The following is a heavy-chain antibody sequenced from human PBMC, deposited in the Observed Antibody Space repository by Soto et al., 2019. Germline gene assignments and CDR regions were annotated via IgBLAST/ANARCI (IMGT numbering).Heavy chain of an antibody. Sequence: GGSLRLSCAASGFTFSIYAMSWVRQAPGKGLEWVSAISGSGGSTYYADSVKGRFTISRDNSKNTLYLQMNSLRAEDTAVYYCAKRDDRVAATEGGAFDIWGQGTMVTVSS. CDR2: ISGSGGST. CDR3: AKRDDRVAATEGGAFDI. D-gene: IGHD2-15*01. J-gene: IGHJ3*02. V-gene: IGHV3-23*01. CDR1: GFTFSIYA.